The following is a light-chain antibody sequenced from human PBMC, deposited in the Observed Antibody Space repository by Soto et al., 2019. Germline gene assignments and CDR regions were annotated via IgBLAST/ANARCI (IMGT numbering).Light chain of an antibody. CDR1: GSNIGSNT. CDR2: NNN. CDR3: AAWDDSLSGYV. J-gene: IGLJ1*01. Sequence: QSALTQPPSASETPGQGVSISCSGSGSNIGSNTVHWYQQLPGTAPKPLMYNNNQRPSGVPDRFSGSKSGTSASLAISGLQSEDEADYYCAAWDDSLSGYVFGTGTKVTVL. V-gene: IGLV1-44*01.